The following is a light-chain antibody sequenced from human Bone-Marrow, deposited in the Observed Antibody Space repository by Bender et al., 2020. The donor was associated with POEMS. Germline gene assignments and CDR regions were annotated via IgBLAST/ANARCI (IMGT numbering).Light chain of an antibody. V-gene: IGLV2-14*03. CDR2: DVS. CDR3: SSFTSSVTVI. J-gene: IGLJ2*01. CDR1: SSDVGGSNY. Sequence: QSALTQPASVSGSPGQSITISCTGTSSDVGGSNYVTWYQQHPGKGPKLMIFDVSYRHPGVSNRFSGSKSGNTASLTISGLQAEDEADYYCSSFTSSVTVIFGGGTKLTVL.